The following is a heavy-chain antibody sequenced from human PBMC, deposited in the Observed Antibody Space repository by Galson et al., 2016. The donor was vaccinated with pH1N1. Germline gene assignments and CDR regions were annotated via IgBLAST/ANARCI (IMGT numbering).Heavy chain of an antibody. CDR1: GYRFPSSW. V-gene: IGHV5-51*01. D-gene: IGHD4-17*01. J-gene: IGHJ3*02. CDR3: ARQNDYGDYRVDAFDI. Sequence: QSGAEVKKPGESLKISCKGSGYRFPSSWIGWVRQMPGKGLEWMGIIYLGGSLIRYRPSFEGQVTISADKSINIVYLEWSSLKASDTATYYRARQNDYGDYRVDAFDIWGQGTMVTVSS. CDR2: IYLGGSLI.